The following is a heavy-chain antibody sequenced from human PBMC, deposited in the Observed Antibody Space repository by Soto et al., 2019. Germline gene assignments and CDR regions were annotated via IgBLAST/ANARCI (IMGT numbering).Heavy chain of an antibody. CDR2: ILHTGSS. CDR1: GDSFSSANW. CDR3: ARVVLDGDYARVFDY. D-gene: IGHD4-17*01. V-gene: IGHV4-4*02. Sequence: PSETLSLTCAVSGDSFSSANWWTWVRQPPGKGLEWIGDILHTGSSNLSPSLQSRVTISVDTSKNQFSLNLTSVTATDTAVYYCARVVLDGDYARVFDYWGQGTLVTVSS. J-gene: IGHJ4*02.